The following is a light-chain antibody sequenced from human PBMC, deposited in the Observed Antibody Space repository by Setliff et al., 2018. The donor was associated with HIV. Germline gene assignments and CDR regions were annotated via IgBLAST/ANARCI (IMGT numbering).Light chain of an antibody. CDR2: ANF. CDR3: AAWDDNLNGDV. V-gene: IGLV1-44*01. J-gene: IGLJ1*01. CDR1: FSNIGRNT. Sequence: QSVLTQPPSASGTPGQRVTISCSGSFSNIGRNTINWYQQLPGTAPKLLIFANFQRPSGVPDRFSGAKSGTSASLAISGLQSEDEAGYFCAAWDDNLNGDVFGPGTKVTVL.